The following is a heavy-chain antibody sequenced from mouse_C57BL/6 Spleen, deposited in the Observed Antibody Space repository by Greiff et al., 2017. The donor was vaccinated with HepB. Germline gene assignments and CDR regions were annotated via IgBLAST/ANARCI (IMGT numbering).Heavy chain of an antibody. J-gene: IGHJ2*01. CDR3: ARTRWLTYYFDY. D-gene: IGHD2-3*01. CDR2: ISSGGSYT. Sequence: EVHLVESGGDLVKPGGSLKLSCAASGFTFSSYGMSWVRQTPDKRLEWVATISSGGSYTYYPDSVKGRFTISRDNAKNTLYLQMSSLKSEDTAMYYCARTRWLTYYFDYWGQGTTLTVSS. V-gene: IGHV5-6*01. CDR1: GFTFSSYG.